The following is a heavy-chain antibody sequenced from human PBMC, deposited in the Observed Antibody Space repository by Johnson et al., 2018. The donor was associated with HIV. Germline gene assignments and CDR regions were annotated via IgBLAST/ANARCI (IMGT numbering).Heavy chain of an antibody. V-gene: IGHV3-43D*03. D-gene: IGHD1-26*01. CDR3: AKGGDTTGYDSFDI. Sequence: VLLVESGGVVVQPGGSLTLSCAASGFTFDDHAMHWVRQAPGKGLEWVSLISWDGGSTYYGDSVTGRFTVSRDNSKNSRYLQMNSLRTEDTALYYCAKGGDTTGYDSFDIWGQGTMVTVSS. CDR2: ISWDGGST. J-gene: IGHJ3*02. CDR1: GFTFDDHA.